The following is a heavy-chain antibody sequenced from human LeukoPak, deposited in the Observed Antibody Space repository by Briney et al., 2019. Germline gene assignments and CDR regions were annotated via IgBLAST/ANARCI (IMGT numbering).Heavy chain of an antibody. CDR1: GYTCTGYY. Sequence: ASVKVSCKASGYTCTGYYMHWVRQAPGQGLEWMGRINPNSGGTNYAQKFQGRVTMTRDTSISTAYMELSRLRSDDTAVYYCASLSTPTIFGVVNFDYWGQGTLVTVSS. CDR3: ASLSTPTIFGVVNFDY. D-gene: IGHD3-3*01. CDR2: INPNSGGT. V-gene: IGHV1-2*06. J-gene: IGHJ4*02.